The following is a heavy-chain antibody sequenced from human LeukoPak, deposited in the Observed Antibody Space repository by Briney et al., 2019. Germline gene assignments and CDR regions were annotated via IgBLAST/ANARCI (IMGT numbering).Heavy chain of an antibody. D-gene: IGHD3-22*01. CDR3: ATYYYDSSGYYYGGIQAYYFDY. Sequence: SETLSLTCTVSGGSISSYYWSWIRQPPGKGLEWIGYIYYSGSTNYNPSLKSRVTISVDTSENQFSLKLSSVTAADTAVYYCATYYYDSSGYYYGGIQAYYFDYWGQGTLVTVSS. J-gene: IGHJ4*02. V-gene: IGHV4-59*08. CDR2: IYYSGST. CDR1: GGSISSYY.